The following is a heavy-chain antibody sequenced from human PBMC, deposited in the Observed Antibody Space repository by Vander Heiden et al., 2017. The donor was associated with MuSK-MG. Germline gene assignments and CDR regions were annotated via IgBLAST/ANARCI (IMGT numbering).Heavy chain of an antibody. V-gene: IGHV3-74*01. CDR3: ARDGEGCSSTSWYPYNWFDP. J-gene: IGHJ5*02. Sequence: EVQLVESSGAVVQPGVSLRLSCAASGSSLRSYSMPWVRQAPGKGLVWVSRMNSEGSRTSYADSVKGRFTSSRDNAKNTLYLQINSLRAEDTAVYYCARDGEGCSSTSWYPYNWFDPWGQGTLVTVSS. D-gene: IGHD2-2*01. CDR2: MNSEGSRT. CDR1: GSSLRSYS.